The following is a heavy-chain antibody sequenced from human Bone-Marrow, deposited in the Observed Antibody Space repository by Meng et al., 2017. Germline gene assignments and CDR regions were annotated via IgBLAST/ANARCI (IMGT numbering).Heavy chain of an antibody. CDR2: ISSSGSTI. CDR1: GFTFSSYE. V-gene: IGHV3-48*03. CDR3: ARVGDGYNYAHWYFDL. Sequence: GGVLRSPWAALGFTFSSYEMNWVRQAPGKGLEGVSYISSSGSTIYYADPVKGRFTISRDNAKNSLYLQMNSLRAEDTAVYYCARVGDGYNYAHWYFDLWGRGTLVTVSS. J-gene: IGHJ2*01. D-gene: IGHD5-24*01.